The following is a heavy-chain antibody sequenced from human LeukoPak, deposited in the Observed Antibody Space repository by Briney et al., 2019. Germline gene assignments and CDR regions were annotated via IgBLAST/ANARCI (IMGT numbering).Heavy chain of an antibody. V-gene: IGHV1-46*01. J-gene: IGHJ1*01. CDR2: INPRGGRT. CDR1: GYTFTSYY. CDR3: ARGPFGGYSYFQH. Sequence: PSVKLSCKASGYTFTSYYMHWVRHAPGQGLEWMGLINPRGGRTIYAQKFQGRITMTRNTSTSTVYMKLSSLRAEDTAVYCCARGPFGGYSYFQHWGQGTMVTVSS. D-gene: IGHD5-18*01.